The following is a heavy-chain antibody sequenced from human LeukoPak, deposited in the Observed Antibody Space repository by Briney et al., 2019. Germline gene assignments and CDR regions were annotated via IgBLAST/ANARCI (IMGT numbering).Heavy chain of an antibody. V-gene: IGHV4-34*08. D-gene: IGHD5-12*01. CDR3: AGLSGWLRVWYFDL. Sequence: PGGSLRLSCAASGFTFGNYWMSWVRQPPGKGLEWIGEINHSGSTNYNPSLKSRVTISVDTSKNQFSLKLSSVTAADTAVYYCAGLSGWLRVWYFDLWGRGTLVTVSS. CDR2: INHSGST. CDR1: GFTFGNYW. J-gene: IGHJ2*01.